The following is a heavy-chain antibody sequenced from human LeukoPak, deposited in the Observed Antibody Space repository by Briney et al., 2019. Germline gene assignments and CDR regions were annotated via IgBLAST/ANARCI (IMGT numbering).Heavy chain of an antibody. CDR2: ITYDGSKK. J-gene: IGHJ5*02. CDR3: ARGLSSSSWERLNWFDP. CDR1: GFTFRSYG. V-gene: IGHV3-30*03. Sequence: GGSLRLSCAASGFTFRSYGMHWVRQVPGKGLEWVAVITYDGSKKFYADSVKGRFTISRDNSRNSLFLQMNSLRAEDTAVYYCARGLSSSSWERLNWFDPWGQGTLVTVSS. D-gene: IGHD6-13*01.